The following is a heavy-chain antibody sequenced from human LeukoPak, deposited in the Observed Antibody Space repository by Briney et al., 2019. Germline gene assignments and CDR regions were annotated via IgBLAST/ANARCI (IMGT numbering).Heavy chain of an antibody. J-gene: IGHJ4*02. CDR1: GYTLTELS. Sequence: ASVKVSCKVSGYTLTELSMHWVRQAPGKGLEWMGGFDPEDGETIYAQKFQGRVTMTEDTSTDTAYMELSSLRSEDTAVYYCATLLYCSGGSCDLLDFDYWGQGTLVTVSS. D-gene: IGHD2-15*01. V-gene: IGHV1-24*01. CDR2: FDPEDGET. CDR3: ATLLYCSGGSCDLLDFDY.